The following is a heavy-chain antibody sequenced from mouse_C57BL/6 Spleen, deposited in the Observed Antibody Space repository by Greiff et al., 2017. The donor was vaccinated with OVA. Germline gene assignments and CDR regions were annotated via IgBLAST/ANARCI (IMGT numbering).Heavy chain of an antibody. J-gene: IGHJ1*03. CDR1: GYTFTDYY. D-gene: IGHD1-1*01. CDR2: INPNNGGT. Sequence: EVKLMESGPELVKPGASVKISCKASGYTFTDYYMNWVKQSHGKSLEWIGDINPNNGGTSYNQKFKGKATLTVDKSSGTAYMELRSLTSEDSAVYYCARGDGSRYFDVWGTGTTVTVSS. V-gene: IGHV1-26*01. CDR3: ARGDGSRYFDV.